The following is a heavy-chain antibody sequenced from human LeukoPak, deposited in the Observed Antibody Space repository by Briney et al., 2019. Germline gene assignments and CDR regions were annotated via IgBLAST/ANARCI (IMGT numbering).Heavy chain of an antibody. CDR2: IIPIFGTT. CDR1: GGTSSTYP. Sequence: ASVKVSCKASGGTSSTYPFTWVRQAPGQGLEWMGGIIPIFGTTSYAQKFQGRVTITADESTSTAYMELSSLTSEDTAVYYCARDSAGRITIFGVPSRNDYYYMDVWGKGTTVTVSS. D-gene: IGHD3-3*01. J-gene: IGHJ6*03. V-gene: IGHV1-69*13. CDR3: ARDSAGRITIFGVPSRNDYYYMDV.